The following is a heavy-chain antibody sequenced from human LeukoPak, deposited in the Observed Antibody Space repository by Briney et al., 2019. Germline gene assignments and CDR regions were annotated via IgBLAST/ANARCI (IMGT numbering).Heavy chain of an antibody. D-gene: IGHD5-12*01. CDR1: GFTFSSYS. CDR2: ISSSSSYI. V-gene: IGHV3-21*01. Sequence: GGSLRLSCAASGFTFSSYSMNWVRQAPGKGLEWVSSISSSSSYIYYADSVKGRFTISRDNAKNSLYLQMNSLRAEDTAVYYCARDGHPTRMYSGYDSRRAFDIWGQGTMVTVSS. J-gene: IGHJ3*02. CDR3: ARDGHPTRMYSGYDSRRAFDI.